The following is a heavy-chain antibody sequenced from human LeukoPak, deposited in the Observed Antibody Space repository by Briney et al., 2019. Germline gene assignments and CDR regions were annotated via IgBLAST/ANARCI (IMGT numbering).Heavy chain of an antibody. V-gene: IGHV3-30*18. CDR3: AKDGDSSGYYWYYFDY. D-gene: IGHD3-22*01. CDR1: GFTFSSYG. CDR2: ISYDGSNK. Sequence: PGGSLRLSCAASGFTFSSYGMHWVRQAPGKGLEWVAVISYDGSNKYYADSVKGRFTISRDNSKNTLYLQMNSLRAEDTAVYYCAKDGDSSGYYWYYFDYWGQGTLVTVSS. J-gene: IGHJ4*02.